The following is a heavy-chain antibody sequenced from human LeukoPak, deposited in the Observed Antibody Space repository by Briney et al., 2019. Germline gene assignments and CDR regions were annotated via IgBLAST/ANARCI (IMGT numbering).Heavy chain of an antibody. D-gene: IGHD5-24*01. CDR3: AKDIQLST. J-gene: IGHJ3*01. CDR2: ISSSGNNA. V-gene: IGHV3-23*01. Sequence: GGSLRLSCAASGFTFSAYAMTWVRQAPGKGLEWVSLISSSGNNAYYADSVKGRFTISRDNSKNTLSLQMNSLRVEDTAIYYRAKDIQLSTWGLGTRVTVSS. CDR1: GFTFSAYA.